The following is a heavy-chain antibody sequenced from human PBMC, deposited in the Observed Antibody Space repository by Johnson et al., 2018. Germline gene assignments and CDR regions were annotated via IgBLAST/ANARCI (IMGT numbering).Heavy chain of an antibody. Sequence: EVQLVESGGGLVQPGGSXRLSCAASGFTFSSYWMHWVRQAPGKGLVWVSRINSDGSSTSYADSVKGRFTIPRDNAKNTLYLQMTSLRVEDTTVYYCARGETYYYDSSGRRGAFDIWGRGTMVTVSS. J-gene: IGHJ3*02. CDR2: INSDGSST. V-gene: IGHV3-74*02. CDR3: ARGETYYYDSSGRRGAFDI. D-gene: IGHD3-22*01. CDR1: GFTFSSYW.